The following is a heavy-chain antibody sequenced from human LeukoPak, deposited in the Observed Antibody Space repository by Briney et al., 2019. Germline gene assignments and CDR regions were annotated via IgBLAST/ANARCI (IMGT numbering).Heavy chain of an antibody. V-gene: IGHV3-48*04. CDR2: IDRSGRTK. J-gene: IGHJ4*02. D-gene: IGHD2-15*01. CDR3: ARGSVLCRGGSCSPNYSDY. CDR1: GFTFSAYT. Sequence: PGGSLRLSCAPSGFTFSAYTMNWVRQAPGKGLEWLSYIDRSGRTKYYADSVKGRFSISRDNAKNSLSLQMSSLRVEDTAVYFCARGSVLCRGGSCSPNYSDYWGQGTLLTVSS.